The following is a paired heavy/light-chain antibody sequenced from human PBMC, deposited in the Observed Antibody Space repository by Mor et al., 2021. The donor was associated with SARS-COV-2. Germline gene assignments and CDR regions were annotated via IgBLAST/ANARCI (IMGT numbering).Heavy chain of an antibody. D-gene: IGHD3-10*01. V-gene: IGHV3-30*18. J-gene: IGHJ4*02. CDR1: GFTFSHCG. CDR3: AKEDVSGWIGIDY. Sequence: QVQLVESGGGVVQSGRSLRLSCAASGFTFSHCGMHWVRQAPGKGLEWVAFISHDGSDKYYADSLKGRFTISRDNSKNTVFLQMNSLSAEDTAVYYCAKEDVSGWIGIDYWGQGTLVTVSS. CDR2: ISHDGSDK.
Light chain of an antibody. CDR2: YKSDSDK. Sequence: QAVLTQPSSLSASPGASASLTCTLRSGINVGPYRMYWYQQKPGSPPQYLLRYKSDSDKQQGSGVPSRFSGSKDASANSGILLISGLQSEDEADYYCMIWHNSAWVFGGGTKLTVL. CDR1: SGINVGPYR. J-gene: IGLJ3*02. CDR3: MIWHNSAWV. V-gene: IGLV5-45*02.